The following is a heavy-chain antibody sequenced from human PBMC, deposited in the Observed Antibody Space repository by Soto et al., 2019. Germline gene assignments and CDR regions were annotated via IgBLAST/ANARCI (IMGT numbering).Heavy chain of an antibody. D-gene: IGHD3-16*01. J-gene: IGHJ5*02. Sequence: PGGSLRLSCTTSGFTFGDHAVNWFRQAPGKGLEWVANTNEDGREKFYVDSVKGRFTISRDNAKNSLYLQMNSLRAEDTAVYYCARDRGALGPWGQGTLVTVSS. CDR1: GFTFGDHA. V-gene: IGHV3-7*01. CDR3: ARDRGALGP. CDR2: TNEDGREK.